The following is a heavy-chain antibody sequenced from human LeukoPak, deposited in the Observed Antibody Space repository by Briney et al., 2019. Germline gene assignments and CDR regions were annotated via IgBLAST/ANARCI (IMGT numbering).Heavy chain of an antibody. CDR3: ARHSYYYYYYMDV. Sequence: SETLSLTCAVSGYSISSGYYWGWIRQPPGKGLEWIGSIYHSGSTYYNPSLKSRVTISVDTSKNQFSLKLSSVTAADTAVYYCARHSYYYYYYMDVWGKGTTVTVSS. CDR2: IYHSGST. V-gene: IGHV4-38-2*01. D-gene: IGHD2-21*01. CDR1: GYSISSGYY. J-gene: IGHJ6*03.